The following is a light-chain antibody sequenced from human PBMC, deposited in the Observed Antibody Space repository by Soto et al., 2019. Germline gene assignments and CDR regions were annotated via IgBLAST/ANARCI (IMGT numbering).Light chain of an antibody. CDR1: QSVSIS. CDR3: QQRSNWPLLT. CDR2: DAS. V-gene: IGKV3-11*01. Sequence: EIVLTQSPATLSLSPGERATLSCRASQSVSISLAWYQQKPGQAPRLLIYDASNRATGIPARFSGSGSGTDFTLTISSLEPEDFAVYYCQQRSNWPLLTFGGGTKVEIK. J-gene: IGKJ4*01.